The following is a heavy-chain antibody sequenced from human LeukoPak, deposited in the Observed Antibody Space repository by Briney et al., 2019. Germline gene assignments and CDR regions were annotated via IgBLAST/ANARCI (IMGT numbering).Heavy chain of an antibody. V-gene: IGHV3-23*01. J-gene: IGHJ4*02. CDR3: AKGSKGTYDY. CDR2: IIGNGDSR. Sequence: GGSLRPSCAASGFTFSSYAMSWVRQAPGKGLEYVSSIIGNGDSRYYADSVKGRFTISRDNSKNTLYLQMNSLRAEDTAIYYCAKGSKGTYDYWGQGTLVTVSS. CDR1: GFTFSSYA.